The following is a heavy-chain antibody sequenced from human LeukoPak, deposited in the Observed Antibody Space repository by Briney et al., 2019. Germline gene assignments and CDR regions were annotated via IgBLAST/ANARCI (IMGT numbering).Heavy chain of an antibody. CDR3: ARDPVAGAAQFDY. V-gene: IGHV3-74*01. J-gene: IGHJ4*02. Sequence: GGSLRLSCAASGFTFSSYDMHWVRQAPGKGLVWVSRINSDGSSTSYADFVKGRFTISRDNAKNTLYLQMNSLRAEDTAVYYCARDPVAGAAQFDYWGQGTLVTVSS. CDR2: INSDGSST. D-gene: IGHD6-19*01. CDR1: GFTFSSYD.